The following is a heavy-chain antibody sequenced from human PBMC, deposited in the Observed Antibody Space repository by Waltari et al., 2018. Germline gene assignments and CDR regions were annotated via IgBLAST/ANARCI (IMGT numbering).Heavy chain of an antibody. CDR1: GYSLSSGYY. CDR3: ARGTAYYYGSGSYDAFDI. D-gene: IGHD3-10*01. Sequence: QVQLQESGPGLVKPSETLSLTCTVSGYSLSSGYYLAWLRQPPGTGLEGIGSIYHSGSTYYNPSLKSRVTISVDTSKNQFSLKLSSVTAADTAVYYCARGTAYYYGSGSYDAFDIWGQGTMVTVSS. CDR2: IYHSGST. V-gene: IGHV4-38-2*02. J-gene: IGHJ3*02.